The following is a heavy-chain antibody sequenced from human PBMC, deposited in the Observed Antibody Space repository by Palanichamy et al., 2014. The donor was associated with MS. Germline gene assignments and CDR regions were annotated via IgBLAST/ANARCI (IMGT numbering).Heavy chain of an antibody. V-gene: IGHV5-51*01. J-gene: IGHJ4*02. CDR1: GYSFTNFW. Sequence: EVQLVQSGPEVRKAGDSLKTSCKASGYSFTNFWIGWVRQMPGKGLEWMGIIYPDDSDARYSPSFQGHVTVSADRSTNDVYLHWSSLKASDTAIYFCARLLGGIAWDYWGQGTLVSVSS. CDR2: IYPDDSDA. D-gene: IGHD3-3*01. CDR3: ARLLGGIAWDY.